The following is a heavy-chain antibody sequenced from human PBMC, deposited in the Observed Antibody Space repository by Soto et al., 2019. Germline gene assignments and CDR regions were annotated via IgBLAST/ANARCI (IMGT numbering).Heavy chain of an antibody. CDR2: IRSKANSYAT. J-gene: IGHJ3*02. CDR1: GFTFSGSA. V-gene: IGHV3-73*01. D-gene: IGHD7-27*01. CDR3: TSLTNWGSNDAFDI. Sequence: GGSLRLSCAASGFTFSGSAMHWVRQASGKGLEWVGRIRSKANSYATAYAASVKGRFTISRDDSKNTAYLQMNSLKTEDTAVYYCTSLTNWGSNDAFDIWGQGTMVTVSS.